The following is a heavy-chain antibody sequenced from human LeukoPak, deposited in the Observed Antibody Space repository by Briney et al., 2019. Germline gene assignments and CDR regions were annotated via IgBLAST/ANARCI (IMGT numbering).Heavy chain of an antibody. CDR3: AREGIDDYVGHFDY. D-gene: IGHD4-17*01. CDR1: GATFSSYA. Sequence: SVKVSCKASGATFSSYAINWVRQAPGQGLEWMGRIIPMLGTVNYAQKFQGRVTIIADKFTSTAYMEVSSLRSEDTAVYYCAREGIDDYVGHFDYWGQGTLVTVSS. CDR2: IIPMLGTV. J-gene: IGHJ4*02. V-gene: IGHV1-69*04.